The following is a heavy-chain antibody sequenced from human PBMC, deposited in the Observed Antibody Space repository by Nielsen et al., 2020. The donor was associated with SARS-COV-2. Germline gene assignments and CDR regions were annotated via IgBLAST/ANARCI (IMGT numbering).Heavy chain of an antibody. CDR3: ARDRGYCGGDCYSLNYFDY. CDR1: GGTFSSYA. J-gene: IGHJ4*02. Sequence: ASVKVSCKASGGTFSSYAISWVRQAPGQGLEWMGWINAGNGNTKYSQKFQGRVTITRDTSASTAYMELSSLRSEDTAVYYCARDRGYCGGDCYSLNYFDYWGQGTLVTVSS. CDR2: INAGNGNT. D-gene: IGHD2-21*02. V-gene: IGHV1-3*01.